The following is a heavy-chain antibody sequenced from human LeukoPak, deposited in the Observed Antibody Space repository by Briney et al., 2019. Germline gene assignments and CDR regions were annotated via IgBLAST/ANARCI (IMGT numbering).Heavy chain of an antibody. CDR1: GFTFSSYE. Sequence: GGSLRLSCAASGFTFSSYEMNWVRQAPGKGLEWVSYISSSGSTIYYADSVKGRFTISRDNAKNSLYLQMNSLRAEDTAVYYCARGPFDTVVVVAATFDYWGQGTLVTVSS. D-gene: IGHD2-15*01. CDR3: ARGPFDTVVVVAATFDY. CDR2: ISSSGSTI. J-gene: IGHJ4*02. V-gene: IGHV3-48*03.